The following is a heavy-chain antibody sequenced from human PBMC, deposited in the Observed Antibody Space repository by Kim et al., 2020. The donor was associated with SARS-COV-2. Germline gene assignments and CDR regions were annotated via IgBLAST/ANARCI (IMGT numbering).Heavy chain of an antibody. Sequence: SETLSLTCAVSGASISSINWWTWVRQPPGKGLEWIGEIHHSGNTNYNPSLKSRVSISVDNSKNQFSLKLSSVTAADTAVYYCARLRTDSGSYFHFDYWGQGTLVTVSS. D-gene: IGHD1-26*01. CDR1: GASISSINW. CDR2: IHHSGNT. J-gene: IGHJ4*02. V-gene: IGHV4-4*02. CDR3: ARLRTDSGSYFHFDY.